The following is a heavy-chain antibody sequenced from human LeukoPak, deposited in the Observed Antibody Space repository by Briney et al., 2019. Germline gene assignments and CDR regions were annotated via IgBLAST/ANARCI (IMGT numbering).Heavy chain of an antibody. D-gene: IGHD3-10*01. Sequence: SETLSLTCTVSGYSISSGYYWGWIRQPPGKGLEWIGSIYHSGSTYYNPSLKSRVTISVDTSKNQFSLKLSSVTAADTALYYCAKDFRAKYGSGAYGWFDPWGQGTLVTVSS. CDR1: GYSISSGYY. J-gene: IGHJ5*02. CDR2: IYHSGST. CDR3: AKDFRAKYGSGAYGWFDP. V-gene: IGHV4-38-2*02.